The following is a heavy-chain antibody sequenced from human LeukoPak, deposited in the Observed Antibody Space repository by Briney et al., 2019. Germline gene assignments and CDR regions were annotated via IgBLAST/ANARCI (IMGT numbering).Heavy chain of an antibody. Sequence: SETLSLTCTVSGGYISSYYWSWIRQPPGKGLEWLGYIFYSGSTSYNPSFNGRVTISIDTSKNQFSLKLTSVTAADTAVYYCARGIEQQAILNYWGQGTLVTVSS. CDR3: ARGIEQQAILNY. V-gene: IGHV4-59*01. J-gene: IGHJ4*02. D-gene: IGHD6-13*01. CDR2: IFYSGST. CDR1: GGYISSYY.